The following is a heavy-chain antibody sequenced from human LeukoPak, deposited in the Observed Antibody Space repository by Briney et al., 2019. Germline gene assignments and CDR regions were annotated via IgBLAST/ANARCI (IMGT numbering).Heavy chain of an antibody. CDR1: GFTFSSYA. D-gene: IGHD3-22*01. J-gene: IGHJ4*02. CDR2: LSGSGVNT. V-gene: IGHV3-23*01. Sequence: GGSLKLSCAASGFTFSSYAMNWVRQPPGKGLEWVSVLSGSGVNTYYADSVKGRFTISRDNSKNTLYLQMNSLRAEDTAIYYCAKEIDDTSGWNDYWGQGTLVTVSS. CDR3: AKEIDDTSGWNDY.